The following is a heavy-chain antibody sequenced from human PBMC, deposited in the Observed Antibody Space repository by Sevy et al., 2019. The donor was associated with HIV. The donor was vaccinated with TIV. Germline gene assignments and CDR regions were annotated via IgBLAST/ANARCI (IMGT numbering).Heavy chain of an antibody. Sequence: GGSLRLSCAASGFTFSSYALNWVRQAPGKGLEWVSTISGSGGITYYAASVKGRFTISRDNSKNTLYLQMDSLRAEDTAVYYCAKDRYHTSGYYPEGAFDIWGQGTMVTVSS. CDR1: GFTFSSYA. J-gene: IGHJ3*02. CDR3: AKDRYHTSGYYPEGAFDI. D-gene: IGHD3-22*01. V-gene: IGHV3-23*01. CDR2: ISGSGGIT.